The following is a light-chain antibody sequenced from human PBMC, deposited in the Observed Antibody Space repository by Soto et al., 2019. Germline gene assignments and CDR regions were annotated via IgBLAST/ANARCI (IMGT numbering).Light chain of an antibody. J-gene: IGKJ5*01. V-gene: IGKV1-9*01. CDR3: QKLHNFPLT. Sequence: DMQLTQSPSFLSASVGDRVTITCRASQGISSSLAWYQQKPGEAPKLLIYAASTLQSGAPSRFSGSGYGTEFTLTISSLQPDDFASYYCQKLHNFPLTFGQGTRPAIK. CDR1: QGISSS. CDR2: AAS.